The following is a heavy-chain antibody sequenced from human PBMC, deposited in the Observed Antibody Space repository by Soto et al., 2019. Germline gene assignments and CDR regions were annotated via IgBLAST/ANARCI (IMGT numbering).Heavy chain of an antibody. CDR3: AHSSGSYFADAFDI. D-gene: IGHD3-10*01. Sequence: SGPTLVNPTQTLTLTCTFSGFSLSTSGVGVGWIRQPPGKALEWLALIYWNDDKRYSPSLKSRLTITEDTSKNQVVLTMTNMDPVDTATYYCAHSSGSYFADAFDIWGQGTMVTVSS. CDR2: IYWNDDK. CDR1: GFSLSTSGVG. J-gene: IGHJ3*02. V-gene: IGHV2-5*01.